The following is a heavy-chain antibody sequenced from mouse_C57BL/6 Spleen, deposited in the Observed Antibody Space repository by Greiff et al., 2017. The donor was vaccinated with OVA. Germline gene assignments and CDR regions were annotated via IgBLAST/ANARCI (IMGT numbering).Heavy chain of an antibody. Sequence: VQLQQPGAELVRPGTSVKLSCKASGYTFTSYWMHWVKQRPGQGLEWIGVIDPSDSYTNYNQKFKGKATLTVDTSSSTAYMQLSSLTSEDSAVYYCARRSSGYVDYWGKGTTLTVSS. CDR2: IDPSDSYT. CDR1: GYTFTSYW. CDR3: ARRSSGYVDY. V-gene: IGHV1-59*01. D-gene: IGHD3-2*02. J-gene: IGHJ2*01.